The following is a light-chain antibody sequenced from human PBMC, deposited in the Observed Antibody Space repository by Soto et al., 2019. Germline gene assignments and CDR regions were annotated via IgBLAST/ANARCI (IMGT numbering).Light chain of an antibody. V-gene: IGLV2-8*01. Sequence: QSALTQPPSASGSPGQSVTISCTGTSSDVGGYNYVSWYQQHPGQVPKLIIYEVNKRPSGIPDRFSGSKSGTTAYLTVSGLQAEDDADYYCSSYAGSHNVIFGGGTKLTVL. J-gene: IGLJ2*01. CDR3: SSYAGSHNVI. CDR1: SSDVGGYNY. CDR2: EVN.